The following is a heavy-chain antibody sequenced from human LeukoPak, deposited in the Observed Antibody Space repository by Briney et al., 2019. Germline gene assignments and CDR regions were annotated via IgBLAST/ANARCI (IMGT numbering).Heavy chain of an antibody. CDR2: IYTSGST. CDR1: GGSISSGSYY. J-gene: IGHJ3*02. Sequence: SETLSLTCTVSGGSISSGSYYWSWTRQPAGKGLEWIGRIYTSGSTNYNPSLKSRVTISVDTSKNQFSLKLSSVTAADTAVYYCASQQWLVEGIAFDIWGQGTMVTVSS. D-gene: IGHD6-19*01. CDR3: ASQQWLVEGIAFDI. V-gene: IGHV4-61*02.